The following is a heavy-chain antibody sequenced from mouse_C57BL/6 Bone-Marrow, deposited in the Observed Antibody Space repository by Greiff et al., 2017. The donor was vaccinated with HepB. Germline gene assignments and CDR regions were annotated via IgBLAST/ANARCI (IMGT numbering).Heavy chain of an antibody. CDR1: GYTFTSYW. CDR3: ARTIYYGNYEGFAY. V-gene: IGHV1-61*01. CDR2: IYPSDSET. J-gene: IGHJ3*01. Sequence: VQLQQPGAELVRPGSSVKLSCKASGYTFTSYWMDWVKQRPGQGLEWIGNIYPSDSETHYNQKFKDKATLTVDKSSSTAYMPLSSLTSEDSAVYYCARTIYYGNYEGFAYWGQGTLVTVSA. D-gene: IGHD2-1*01.